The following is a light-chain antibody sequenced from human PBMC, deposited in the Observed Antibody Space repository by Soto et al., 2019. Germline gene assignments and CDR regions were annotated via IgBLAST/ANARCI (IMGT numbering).Light chain of an antibody. CDR3: ATWDRSLSVGV. J-gene: IGLJ2*01. Sequence: QSVLTQPPSVSAAPGQKFTISCSGSSSNIGNNDVFWYQQRPGTAPKLLIYDNDKRPSGIPDRFSGSKSGTSATLGITGLQTGEEADYYCATWDRSLSVGVFGGGTKVTVL. V-gene: IGLV1-51*01. CDR2: DND. CDR1: SSNIGNND.